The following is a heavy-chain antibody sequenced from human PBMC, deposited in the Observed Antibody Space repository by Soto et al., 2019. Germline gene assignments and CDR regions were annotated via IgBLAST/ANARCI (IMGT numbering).Heavy chain of an antibody. Sequence: QVQLVESGGGLVKPGGSLRLSCAASGFTFSDHYMSWIRQAPGKGLEWLSFXXTXXXTXYYADSVKGRFTISRNNAKNXXXXXXXXXXXXXXXXXXXXXXXTFWGRGVLVTVSS. J-gene: IGHJ4*02. CDR3: XXXXTF. CDR2: XXTXXXTX. V-gene: IGHV3-11*01. D-gene: IGHD3-16*01. CDR1: GFTFSDHY.